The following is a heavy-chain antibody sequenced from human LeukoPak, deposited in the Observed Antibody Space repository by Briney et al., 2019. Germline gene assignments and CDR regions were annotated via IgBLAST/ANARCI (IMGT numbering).Heavy chain of an antibody. CDR1: GGSISSYY. V-gene: IGHV4-59*01. CDR3: ARANPQYYFDY. CDR2: IYYSGST. J-gene: IGHJ4*02. Sequence: SETLSLTCTVSGGSISSYYWSWIRQPPGKGLEWIGYIYYSGSTNYNPSLKSRVTISVDTSKNQFSLKLSSVTAADTAVYYCARANPQYYFDYWGQGTLVTVSS.